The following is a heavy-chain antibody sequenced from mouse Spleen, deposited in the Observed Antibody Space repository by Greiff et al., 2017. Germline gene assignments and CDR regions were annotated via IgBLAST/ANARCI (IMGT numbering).Heavy chain of an antibody. Sequence: VQLQQSGAELVRPGTSVKVSCKASGYAFTNYLIEWVKQRPGQGLEWIGVINPGSGGTNYNEKFKGKATLTADKSSSTAYMQLSSLTSEDSAVYFCARSGNWDPFDYWGQGTTLTVSS. V-gene: IGHV1-54*01. CDR3: ARSGNWDPFDY. J-gene: IGHJ2*01. CDR1: GYAFTNYL. D-gene: IGHD4-1*01. CDR2: INPGSGGT.